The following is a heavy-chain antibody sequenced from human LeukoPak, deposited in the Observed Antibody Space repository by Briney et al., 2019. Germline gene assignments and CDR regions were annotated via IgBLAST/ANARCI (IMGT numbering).Heavy chain of an antibody. D-gene: IGHD2-21*02. CDR2: ISGSGGST. J-gene: IGHJ4*02. CDR3: TKEPLYCGGDCYEPFDY. CDR1: GFTFSSYA. V-gene: IGHV3-23*01. Sequence: EGSLRLSCAASGFTFSSYAMSWVRQAPGKGLEWVSAISGSGGSTYYADSVKGRFTISRDNSKNTLYLQMKSLRAEDTAVYYCTKEPLYCGGDCYEPFDYWGQGTLVTVSS.